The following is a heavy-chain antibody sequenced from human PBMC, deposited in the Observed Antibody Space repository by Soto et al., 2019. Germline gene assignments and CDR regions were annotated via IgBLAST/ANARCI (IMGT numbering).Heavy chain of an antibody. Sequence: QITLKESGPPLVKPTQTLTLTCSFSGFSLSTSGVGVGWIRQPPVKALEWLALIYWDDDKRYSPSVKSRLTITKDTSKNQVVLTMTNMDPVDTATYYCAHLTAMANFAYWGQGTLVTVSS. D-gene: IGHD5-18*01. J-gene: IGHJ4*02. CDR3: AHLTAMANFAY. CDR1: GFSLSTSGVG. V-gene: IGHV2-5*02. CDR2: IYWDDDK.